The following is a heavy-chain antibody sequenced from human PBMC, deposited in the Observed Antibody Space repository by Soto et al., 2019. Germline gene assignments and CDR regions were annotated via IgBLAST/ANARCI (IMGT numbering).Heavy chain of an antibody. D-gene: IGHD3-9*01. CDR2: ISYDGSNK. J-gene: IGHJ6*03. CDR3: ANGEGLRYYDWLPSAGYYYMDV. V-gene: IGHV3-30*18. CDR1: GFTFSSYG. Sequence: QVQLVESGGGVVQPGRSLRLSCAASGFTFSSYGMHWVRQAPGKGLEWVAVISYDGSNKYYADSVKGRFTISRDNSKNTLYLQMNSLRAEDTAVYYCANGEGLRYYDWLPSAGYYYMDVWGKGTTVAVSS.